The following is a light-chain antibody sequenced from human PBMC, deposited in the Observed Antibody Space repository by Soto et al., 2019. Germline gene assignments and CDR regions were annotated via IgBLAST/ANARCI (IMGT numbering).Light chain of an antibody. CDR1: SNDVGSYKF. V-gene: IGLV2-23*01. Sequence: QSALTQPASVSGSPGQSITIACTGTSNDVGSYKFVSWYQQHPGQAPRLMMYEGIKRPSGVSNRFSGSKSGNTASLTISGLQAEDEADYYCCSYAGTSTYVFGTGTKVTVL. J-gene: IGLJ1*01. CDR3: CSYAGTSTYV. CDR2: EGI.